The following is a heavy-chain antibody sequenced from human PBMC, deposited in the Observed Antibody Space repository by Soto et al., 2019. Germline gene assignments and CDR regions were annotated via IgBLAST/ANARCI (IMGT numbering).Heavy chain of an antibody. CDR1: GGTFSSYT. V-gene: IGHV1-69*02. Sequence: GASVKVSCKASGGTFSSYTISWVRQAPGQGLEWMGRIIPILGIANYAQKFQGRVTITADKSTSTAYMELSSLRSEDTAVYYCASSHDSSGYSLGYWGQGTLATVSS. D-gene: IGHD3-22*01. CDR2: IIPILGIA. J-gene: IGHJ4*02. CDR3: ASSHDSSGYSLGY.